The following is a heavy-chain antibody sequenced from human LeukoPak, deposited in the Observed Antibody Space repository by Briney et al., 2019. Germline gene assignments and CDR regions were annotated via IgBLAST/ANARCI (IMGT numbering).Heavy chain of an antibody. CDR1: GGSISSYY. CDR3: AREGSSSWYRLFDY. Sequence: SETLSLICTVSGGSISSYYWSWIRQPPGKGLEWIGYIYYSGSTNYNPSLKSRVTISVDTSKNQFSLKLSSVTAADTAVYYCAREGSSSWYRLFDYWGQGTLVTVSS. CDR2: IYYSGST. V-gene: IGHV4-59*01. D-gene: IGHD6-13*01. J-gene: IGHJ4*02.